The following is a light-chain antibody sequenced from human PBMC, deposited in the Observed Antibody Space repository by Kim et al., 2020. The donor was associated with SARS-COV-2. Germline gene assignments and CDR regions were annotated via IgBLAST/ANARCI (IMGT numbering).Light chain of an antibody. CDR3: QQYNYYPYT. CDR1: QSINSW. Sequence: DIQMTQSPSTLSASVGDRVTITCRASQSINSWLAWYQQKPGKAPKLLIYAASSLESGVPSRFSGSASGTEFTLTITSLQPDDFATYYCQQYNYYPYTFGQGPKLEI. CDR2: AAS. V-gene: IGKV1-5*01. J-gene: IGKJ2*01.